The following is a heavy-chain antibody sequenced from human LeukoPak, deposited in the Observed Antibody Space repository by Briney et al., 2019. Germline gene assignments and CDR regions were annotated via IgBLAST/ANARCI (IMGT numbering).Heavy chain of an antibody. CDR2: VSYSGGT. J-gene: IGHJ3*01. V-gene: IGHV4-59*02. CDR3: ARTPMAITTSAFPDAFDF. Sequence: SETLSLTCTVSGDSVSGHYWSWIRQTPGKGLEWIGYVSYSGGTNYNPSLKRRVSISLDTSKNQFSLKLSSPAAADPAVYYCARTPMAITTSAFPDAFDFWGQGTMVTVSS. CDR1: GDSVSGHY. D-gene: IGHD5-12*01.